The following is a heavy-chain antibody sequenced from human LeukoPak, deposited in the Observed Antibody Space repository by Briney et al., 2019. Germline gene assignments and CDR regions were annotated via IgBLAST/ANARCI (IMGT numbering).Heavy chain of an antibody. CDR2: SYYIGTT. V-gene: IGHV4-59*01. D-gene: IGHD5-18*01. Sequence: PSETLSLTSTVSGGSISTYYCNWIRQPPGKGLDWIGYSYYIGTTNYNPSLKSRVSMSVDTSKNQFSLKLSSVTAADKAVYYCARGRKYTYGYRVTELGSGYSDYWGQGTLVTVSS. J-gene: IGHJ4*02. CDR1: GGSISTYY. CDR3: ARGRKYTYGYRVTELGSGYSDY.